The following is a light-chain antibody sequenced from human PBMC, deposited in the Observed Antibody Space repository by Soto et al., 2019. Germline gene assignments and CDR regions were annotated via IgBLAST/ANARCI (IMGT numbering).Light chain of an antibody. CDR1: QSRVHSDGNTY. V-gene: IGKV2-30*02. Sequence: DVVMAQSPLSLPVTLGQPASISCRSSQSRVHSDGNTYLNWFHQRPGQSPRRLIYKVSNRDSGVPDRVSGSGSDTDFTLKISGVEAEDVGVYYCMQGTHWPPYTFGQGTKLEI. CDR3: MQGTHWPPYT. J-gene: IGKJ2*01. CDR2: KVS.